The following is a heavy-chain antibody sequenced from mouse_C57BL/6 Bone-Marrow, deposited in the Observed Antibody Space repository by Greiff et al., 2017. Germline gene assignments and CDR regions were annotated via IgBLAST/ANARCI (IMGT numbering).Heavy chain of an antibody. CDR2: IYPGDGDT. V-gene: IGHV1-82*01. CDR1: GYAFSSSW. J-gene: IGHJ4*01. Sequence: VKLQQSGPELVKPGASVKISCKASGYAFSSSWMNWVKQRPGKGLEWIGRIYPGDGDTNYNGKFKGKATLTADKSSSKAYMQLSSLTSEDSAVYFCARSEYYAMDYWGQGTSVTVSS. CDR3: ARSEYYAMDY.